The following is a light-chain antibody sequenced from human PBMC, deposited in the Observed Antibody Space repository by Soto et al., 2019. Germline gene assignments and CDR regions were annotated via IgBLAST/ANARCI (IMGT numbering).Light chain of an antibody. J-gene: IGLJ3*02. CDR3: LLYYGGAQV. CDR1: TGAVTSGYY. V-gene: IGLV7-43*01. CDR2: SIN. Sequence: QTVVTQEPSLTVSPGGTVTLTCASSTGAVTSGYYPNWFQQKPGQAPRPLIYSINNKHSWTPARFSGSLLGGKAALTLSGVQPEEEADYYCLLYYGGAQVFGGGTKLTVL.